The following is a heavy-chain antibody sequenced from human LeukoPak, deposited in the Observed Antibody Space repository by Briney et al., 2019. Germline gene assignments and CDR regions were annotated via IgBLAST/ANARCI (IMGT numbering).Heavy chain of an antibody. D-gene: IGHD4-23*01. Sequence: PGGSLRLSCVASGFAFDEYTFNWVRQAPGKGLEWVSLMRWNGHSTYYADSVKGRFTVSRDNNKNSVYLEMKDLRIEDTALYYCAKDMEDYGGNSFDSWGEGTLVTVSS. J-gene: IGHJ4*02. CDR1: GFAFDEYT. V-gene: IGHV3-43*01. CDR2: MRWNGHST. CDR3: AKDMEDYGGNSFDS.